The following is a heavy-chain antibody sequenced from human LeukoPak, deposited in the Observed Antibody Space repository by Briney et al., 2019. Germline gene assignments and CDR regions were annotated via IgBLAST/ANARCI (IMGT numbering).Heavy chain of an antibody. CDR3: AKGGILAGYYSGLDS. Sequence: GGSLRLSRAASGFTFNNYGMNWVRQAPGRGLEWVSYIGPSGTAIYYADSVKGRFTISRDNARNSLYLQMNSLRAEDTAVYYCAKGGILAGYYSGLDSWGQGTLVTVSS. CDR1: GFTFNNYG. V-gene: IGHV3-48*01. J-gene: IGHJ4*02. CDR2: IGPSGTAI. D-gene: IGHD3-9*01.